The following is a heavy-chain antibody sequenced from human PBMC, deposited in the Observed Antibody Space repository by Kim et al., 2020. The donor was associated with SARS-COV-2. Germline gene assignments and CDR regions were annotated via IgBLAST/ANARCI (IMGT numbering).Heavy chain of an antibody. CDR1: GYTFTNYY. Sequence: ASVKVSCKSSGYTFTNYYIQWVRRAPGQGLEWMGWINPNSGGTNYAQDFQGRVTMTRDTSTTTAYMELDSLKSDDTAVYYCARDRFDDYWSAYYVGTFYFDYWGQGTLVTVSS. D-gene: IGHD3-3*01. CDR3: ARDRFDDYWSAYYVGTFYFDY. CDR2: INPNSGGT. J-gene: IGHJ4*02. V-gene: IGHV1-2*02.